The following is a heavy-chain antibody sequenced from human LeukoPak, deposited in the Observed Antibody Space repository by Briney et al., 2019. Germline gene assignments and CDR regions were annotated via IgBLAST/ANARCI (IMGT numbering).Heavy chain of an antibody. CDR1: GYTFTSYG. Sequence: ASVKVSCKASGYTFTSYGVTWVRQAPGQGLEWMGWISPFNGNTNYAQKVQGRVTMTTDKFTDTAYMELRSLRSDDTAVYYCARDGVIQPGYLYESRGVDYWGQGTLVTVSS. J-gene: IGHJ4*02. D-gene: IGHD3-22*01. CDR3: ARDGVIQPGYLYESRGVDY. CDR2: ISPFNGNT. V-gene: IGHV1-18*04.